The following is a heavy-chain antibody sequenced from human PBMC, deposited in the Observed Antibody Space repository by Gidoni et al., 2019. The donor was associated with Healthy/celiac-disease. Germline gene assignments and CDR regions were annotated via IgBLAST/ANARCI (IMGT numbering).Heavy chain of an antibody. J-gene: IGHJ4*02. CDR1: GYSFTSYW. D-gene: IGHD2-15*01. V-gene: IGHV5-51*01. CDR3: ARHGRYCSGGSCYSDY. Sequence: EVQLVQSGAEVKQPGESLKISCKGSGYSFTSYWNGWVRQMPGKGLEWMGIIYPGDSDTRYSPSFQGQVTISADKSISTAYLQWSSLKASDTAMYYCARHGRYCSGGSCYSDYWGQGTLVTVSS. CDR2: IYPGDSDT.